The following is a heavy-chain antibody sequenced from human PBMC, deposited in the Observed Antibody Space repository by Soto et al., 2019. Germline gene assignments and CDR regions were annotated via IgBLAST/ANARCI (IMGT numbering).Heavy chain of an antibody. Sequence: SVKVSCKASGGTFSSYTISWVRQAPGQGLEWMGRIIPILGIANYAQKFQGRVTITTDKSTSTAYMELSSLRSEDTAVYYCARLGFGVVDYYYYMDVWGKGTTVTVSS. CDR2: IIPILGIA. D-gene: IGHD3-3*01. J-gene: IGHJ6*03. V-gene: IGHV1-69*02. CDR3: ARLGFGVVDYYYYMDV. CDR1: GGTFSSYT.